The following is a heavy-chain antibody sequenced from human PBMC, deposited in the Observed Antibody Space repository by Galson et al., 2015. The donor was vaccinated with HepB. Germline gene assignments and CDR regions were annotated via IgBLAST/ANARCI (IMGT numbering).Heavy chain of an antibody. V-gene: IGHV3-23*01. CDR2: ITASGVST. Sequence: SLRLSCAASGFTFSNYAMSWVRQAPGKGLERVSCITASGVSTYYADSVKGRFTISRDNSKNTLYLQMNSLRAEDTAVYFCARGPYFDSSPFDYWGQGTRATVSS. CDR1: GFTFSNYA. J-gene: IGHJ4*02. D-gene: IGHD3-22*01. CDR3: ARGPYFDSSPFDY.